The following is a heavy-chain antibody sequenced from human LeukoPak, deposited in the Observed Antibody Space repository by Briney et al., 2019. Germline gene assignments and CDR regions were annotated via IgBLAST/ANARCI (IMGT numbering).Heavy chain of an antibody. Sequence: ASVKVSCKASGYTFTGYYMHWVRQAPGQGLEWMGWINPNSGGTNYAQKFQGRVTMTRDTSISTAYMELSGLRSDDTAVYYCAREGVGTMIVVAYWGQGTLVTVSS. CDR2: INPNSGGT. CDR1: GYTFTGYY. CDR3: AREGVGTMIVVAY. D-gene: IGHD3-22*01. V-gene: IGHV1-2*02. J-gene: IGHJ4*02.